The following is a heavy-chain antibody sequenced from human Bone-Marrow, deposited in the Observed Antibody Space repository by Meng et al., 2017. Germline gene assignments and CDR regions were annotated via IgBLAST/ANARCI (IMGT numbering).Heavy chain of an antibody. CDR1: GGSISSGDYY. CDR2: IYNSGST. D-gene: IGHD2-21*01. J-gene: IGHJ4*02. V-gene: IGHV4-30-4*01. CDR3: AREGRSHQVGVSVY. Sequence: QVQLQVSGPRLVKPSQTLFPTRTVSGGSISSGDYYWSWIRQPPGKGLEWIGYIYNSGSTYYNPSLKSRVTISVDTSKNQFSLKLRFVTAADTDVYYCAREGRSHQVGVSVYWGQGNLVTVSS.